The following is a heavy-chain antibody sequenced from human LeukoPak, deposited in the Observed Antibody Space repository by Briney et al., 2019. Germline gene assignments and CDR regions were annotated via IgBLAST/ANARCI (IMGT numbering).Heavy chain of an antibody. CDR1: GFTLSDYY. J-gene: IGHJ4*02. Sequence: HPGGSLRLSCAASGFTLSDYYMDWVRQAPGKGLEWVARSRNKANSYSIAYAASVQGRFTISRDDSENSVYLQMHRLKTEDTAVYYCIRGTASGRYFEYWGQGTLVTVSS. D-gene: IGHD1-26*01. CDR3: IRGTASGRYFEY. CDR2: SRNKANSYSI. V-gene: IGHV3-72*01.